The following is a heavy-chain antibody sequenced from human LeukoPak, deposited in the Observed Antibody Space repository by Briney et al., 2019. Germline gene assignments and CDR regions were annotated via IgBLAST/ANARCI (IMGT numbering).Heavy chain of an antibody. V-gene: IGHV4-39*01. CDR3: VAGTAMVMDWFDP. Sequence: SETLSLTCTVSGGSISSSSYYWGWIRQPPGKGLEWIGSIYYSGSTYYTPSLKSQVTISVDTSKNQFSLKLSSVTAADAAVYYCVAGTAMVMDWFDPWGQGTLVTVSS. J-gene: IGHJ5*02. CDR1: GGSISSSSYY. D-gene: IGHD5-18*01. CDR2: IYYSGST.